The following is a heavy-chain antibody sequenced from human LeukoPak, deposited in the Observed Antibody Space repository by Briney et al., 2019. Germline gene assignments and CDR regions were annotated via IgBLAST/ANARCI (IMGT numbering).Heavy chain of an antibody. J-gene: IGHJ6*03. CDR2: IKSKTDGGTT. CDR3: TTIVGNYYYYYMDV. Sequence: GGSLRLSCAASGFIFTNAWMSWVRQAPGRGLEWVGRIKSKTDGGTTDYAAPVKGRFTISRDDSKNTLYLQMSSLKTEDTAMYYCTTIVGNYYYYYMDVWGKGTTVTVSS. V-gene: IGHV3-15*01. CDR1: GFIFTNAW. D-gene: IGHD1-26*01.